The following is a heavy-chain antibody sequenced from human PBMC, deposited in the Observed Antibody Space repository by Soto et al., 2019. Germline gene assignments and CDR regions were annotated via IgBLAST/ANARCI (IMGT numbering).Heavy chain of an antibody. D-gene: IGHD6-6*01. Sequence: QVQLVESGGGVVQPGRSLRLSCAASGFTFSSYGMHWVRQAPGKGLEWVAVILYDGSNKYYADSVKGRFTISRDNSKNTLYLQMNSLRAEDTAVYYCAKERHIAARPYYYYYGMDVWGQGTTVTVSS. CDR1: GFTFSSYG. CDR2: ILYDGSNK. J-gene: IGHJ6*02. CDR3: AKERHIAARPYYYYYGMDV. V-gene: IGHV3-30*18.